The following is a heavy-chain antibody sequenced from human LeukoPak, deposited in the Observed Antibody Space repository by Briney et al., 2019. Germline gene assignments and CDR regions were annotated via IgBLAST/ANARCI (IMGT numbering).Heavy chain of an antibody. CDR3: ARGTSERGGYYDFWSGYFSRYYFDY. V-gene: IGHV4-34*01. J-gene: IGHJ4*02. D-gene: IGHD3-3*01. CDR1: GVSFSGYY. CDR2: INHRGST. Sequence: SETLSLTCSVYGVSFSGYYWSLIRQPPGKGLEWIGEINHRGSTNYNPSLKSRVTISVDTSKNQFSLKLSSVTAADTAVYYCARGTSERGGYYDFWSGYFSRYYFDYWGQGTLVTVSS.